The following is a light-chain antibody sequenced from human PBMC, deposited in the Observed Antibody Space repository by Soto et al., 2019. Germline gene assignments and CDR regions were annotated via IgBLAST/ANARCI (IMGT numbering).Light chain of an antibody. CDR2: DAS. CDR1: QTISSW. J-gene: IGKJ1*01. CDR3: QQYKSYST. Sequence: DIQITHYPSPLSGSVGDICTITCRASQTISSWLAWYQQRAGKAPKLLIYDASTLESGVPSRFSGGGSGTEFTLTINNLQPDDLATYICQQYKSYSTFGRGTKVDIK. V-gene: IGKV1-5*01.